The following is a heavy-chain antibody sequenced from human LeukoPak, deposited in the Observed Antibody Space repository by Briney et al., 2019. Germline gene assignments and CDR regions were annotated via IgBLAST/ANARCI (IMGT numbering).Heavy chain of an antibody. J-gene: IGHJ4*02. V-gene: IGHV3-30-3*01. Sequence: GRSLRLSCAASGFTFSSYAMPWVRQAPGKGLEWVAVISYDGSNKYYADSVKGRFTISRDNSKNTLYLQMNSLRAEDTAVYYCAKAYSSGWIGLSPFDYWGQGTLVTVSS. CDR2: ISYDGSNK. D-gene: IGHD6-19*01. CDR1: GFTFSSYA. CDR3: AKAYSSGWIGLSPFDY.